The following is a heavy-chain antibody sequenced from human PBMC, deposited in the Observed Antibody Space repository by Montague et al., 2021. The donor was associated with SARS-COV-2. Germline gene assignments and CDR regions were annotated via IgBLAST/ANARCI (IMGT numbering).Heavy chain of an antibody. CDR1: GGSFSPYY. CDR3: ARFRIWHHLYGIDV. Sequence: TLSLTCSVSGGSFSPYYWTWIRQTPGKGLEWIGYVSHTGSTNYNPSLQSRVSMFVDSSKSQFSLELSSVTAADTAIYYCARFRIWHHLYGIDVWGQGTTVIVSS. D-gene: IGHD2-15*01. CDR2: VSHTGST. V-gene: IGHV4-59*12. J-gene: IGHJ6*02.